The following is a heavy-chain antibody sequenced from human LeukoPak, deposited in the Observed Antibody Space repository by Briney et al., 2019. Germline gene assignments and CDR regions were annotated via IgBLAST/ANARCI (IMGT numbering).Heavy chain of an antibody. CDR2: IYSGGST. D-gene: IGHD3-9*01. Sequence: PGGSLRLSCAASGFTVSSNYMSWVRQAPGKGLEWVSVIYSGGSTYYADSVKGRFTISRDNSKNTLYLQMNSLRAEDTAVYYCARETGSPYGDAFDIWGQGTMVTVSS. CDR1: GFTVSSNY. V-gene: IGHV3-53*01. J-gene: IGHJ3*02. CDR3: ARETGSPYGDAFDI.